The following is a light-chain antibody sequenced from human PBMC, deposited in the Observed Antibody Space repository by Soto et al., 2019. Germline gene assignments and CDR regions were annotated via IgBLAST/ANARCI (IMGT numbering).Light chain of an antibody. CDR2: DVS. V-gene: IGLV2-14*01. J-gene: IGLJ1*01. CDR1: SSDVGGYNY. Sequence: QSVLTQPASVSGSPGQSITISCTGSSSDVGGYNYVSWYQQHTGKAPKLMIYDVSNRPSGVPNRFSGSKSGNTASLTISGLQAEDEADYYCSSNASNSIPYVFGTGTKVTVL. CDR3: SSNASNSIPYV.